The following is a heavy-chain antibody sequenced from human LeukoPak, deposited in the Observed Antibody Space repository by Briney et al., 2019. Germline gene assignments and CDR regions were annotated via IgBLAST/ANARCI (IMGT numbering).Heavy chain of an antibody. Sequence: ASVTVSCTPSAYTLGTYYIHWLRQAPGQGLEWMGIINPSGSTSYAQKFLGRVTMTRDTSTSTVYMELSTLRSGDTAVYYCARSTDGYNGNYYSDWGQGTTVTVSS. CDR2: INPSGST. CDR1: AYTLGTYY. CDR3: ARSTDGYNGNYYSD. J-gene: IGHJ6*02. V-gene: IGHV1-46*01. D-gene: IGHD5-24*01.